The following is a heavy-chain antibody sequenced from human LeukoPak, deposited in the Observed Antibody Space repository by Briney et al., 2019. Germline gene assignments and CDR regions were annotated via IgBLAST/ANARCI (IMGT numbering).Heavy chain of an antibody. Sequence: ASVKVSCKASGGTFISYAISWVRQAPGQGLEWMGGIIPIFGTANYAQKFQGRVTITADESTSTAYMELSSLRSEDTAVYYCARGTYYYDSSGYLNYWGQGTLVTVSS. CDR2: IIPIFGTA. V-gene: IGHV1-69*01. CDR1: GGTFISYA. J-gene: IGHJ4*02. D-gene: IGHD3-22*01. CDR3: ARGTYYYDSSGYLNY.